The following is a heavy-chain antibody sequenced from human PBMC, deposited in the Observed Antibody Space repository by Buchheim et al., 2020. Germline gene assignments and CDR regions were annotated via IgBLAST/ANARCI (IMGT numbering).Heavy chain of an antibody. Sequence: QLQLQESGPGLVKPSETLSLTCTVSGGSISSSSYYWGWIRQPPGKGLEWIGSIYYSGSTYYNPSLKSRVTISVDTSKNQFSLKLSSVTAADTAVYYCAGPYCSSTSCQPEGKYYYYGMDVWGQGTT. CDR3: AGPYCSSTSCQPEGKYYYYGMDV. V-gene: IGHV4-39*01. J-gene: IGHJ6*02. CDR2: IYYSGST. D-gene: IGHD2-2*01. CDR1: GGSISSSSYY.